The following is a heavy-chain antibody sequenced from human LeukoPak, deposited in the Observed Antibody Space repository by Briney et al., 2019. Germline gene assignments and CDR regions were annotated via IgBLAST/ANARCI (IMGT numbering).Heavy chain of an antibody. V-gene: IGHV3-23*01. J-gene: IGHJ4*02. CDR1: GFTFSNYA. CDR2: ITGSGGNT. Sequence: AGGSLRLSCAASGFTFSNYAMSWVRQAPGKGLEWVSAITGSGGNTYYADSVKGRFTISRDNSKNTLFLQINSLRADDTAVYYCAKWGDYDVLTGYYVSDYWGQGTLVTVSS. CDR3: AKWGDYDVLTGYYVSDY. D-gene: IGHD3-9*01.